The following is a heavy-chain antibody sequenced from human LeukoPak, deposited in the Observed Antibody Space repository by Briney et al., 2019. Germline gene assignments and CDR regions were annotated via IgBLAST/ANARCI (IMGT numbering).Heavy chain of an antibody. Sequence: ASVKVSCKASGYTFTGYYMHWVRQAPGQGLEWMGWINPNSGGTNYARKFQGRVTMTRDTSISTAYMELSRLRSDDTAVYYCAREGHCSSTSCYNFDYWGQGTLVTVSS. CDR3: AREGHCSSTSCYNFDY. D-gene: IGHD2-2*02. CDR1: GYTFTGYY. J-gene: IGHJ4*02. CDR2: INPNSGGT. V-gene: IGHV1-2*02.